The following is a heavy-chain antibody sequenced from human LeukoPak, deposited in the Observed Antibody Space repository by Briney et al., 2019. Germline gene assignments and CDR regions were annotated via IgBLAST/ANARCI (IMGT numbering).Heavy chain of an antibody. Sequence: GGSLRLSCAASGFTFSSHAMSWVRQAPGKGLEWVSAISGSGGSTYYADSVKGRFTISRDNSKNTLYLQMNSLRAEDTAVYYCAKDGVVSHYDSSGYYYLYYFDYWGQRTLVTVSS. CDR2: ISGSGGST. D-gene: IGHD3-22*01. J-gene: IGHJ4*02. CDR3: AKDGVVSHYDSSGYYYLYYFDY. CDR1: GFTFSSHA. V-gene: IGHV3-23*01.